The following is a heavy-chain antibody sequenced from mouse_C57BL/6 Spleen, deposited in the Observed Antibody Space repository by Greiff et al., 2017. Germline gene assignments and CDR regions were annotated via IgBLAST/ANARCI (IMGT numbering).Heavy chain of an antibody. CDR3: ARVGDYRAWVAY. CDR2: ISYDGSN. Sequence: VQLKESGPGLVKPSQSLSLTCSVTGYSITSGYYWNWIRQFPGNKLEWMGYISYDGSNNYNPSLKNRISITRDTSKNQFFLKLNSVTTEDTATYYCARVGDYRAWVAYWGQGTLVTVSA. D-gene: IGHD1-1*02. V-gene: IGHV3-6*01. CDR1: GYSITSGYY. J-gene: IGHJ3*01.